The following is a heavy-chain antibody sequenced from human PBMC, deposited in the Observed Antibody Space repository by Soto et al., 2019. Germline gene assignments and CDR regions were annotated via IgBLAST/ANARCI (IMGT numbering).Heavy chain of an antibody. CDR2: IRSKPRGGTT. CDR1: GFSFGDFG. Sequence: PGGSLRLSCTDSGFSFGDFGMTWFRQAPGKGLEWVAFIRSKPRGGTTEYAASVKGRLTISRDDSKSTAYLQMNSLKTEDTAVYYCSRRRGGYDLYDWWGQGTQVTVSS. V-gene: IGHV3-49*03. D-gene: IGHD5-12*01. CDR3: SRRRGGYDLYDW. J-gene: IGHJ4*02.